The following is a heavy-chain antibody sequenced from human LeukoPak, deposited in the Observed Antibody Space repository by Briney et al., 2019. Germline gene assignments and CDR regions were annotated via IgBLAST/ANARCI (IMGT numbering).Heavy chain of an antibody. V-gene: IGHV4-34*01. CDR1: GGSFSGYS. CDR2: INHGGST. Sequence: SETLSLTCTVYGGSFSGYSWSWVRQPPGKGLEWIGEINHGGSTNYDPSLKGRVTISLDTSKSQFSLVLSSVTAADTAVHYCARVRYSRGSGYYYYYGMDVWGQGTTVTVSS. CDR3: ARVRYSRGSGYYYYYGMDV. D-gene: IGHD3-9*01. J-gene: IGHJ6*02.